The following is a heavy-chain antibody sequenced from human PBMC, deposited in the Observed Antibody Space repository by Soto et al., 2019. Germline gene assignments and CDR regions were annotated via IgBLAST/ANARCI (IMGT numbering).Heavy chain of an antibody. J-gene: IGHJ4*02. D-gene: IGHD3-22*01. Sequence: QVQLVESGGGVVQPGRSLRLSCAASGFTFSSYAMHWVRQAPGKGLEWVAVISYDGSNKYYADSVKGRFTISRDNSKNTLDLQMNSLRAEDTAVYYCARDQINYDSSGYPAGYWGQGTLVTVSS. CDR3: ARDQINYDSSGYPAGY. CDR1: GFTFSSYA. CDR2: ISYDGSNK. V-gene: IGHV3-30-3*01.